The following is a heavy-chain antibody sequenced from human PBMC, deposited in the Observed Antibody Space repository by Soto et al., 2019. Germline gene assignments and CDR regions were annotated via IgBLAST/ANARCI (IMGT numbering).Heavy chain of an antibody. CDR1: GYTFTSHG. CDR2: IGGYNANT. Sequence: ASVKVSCKASGYTFTSHGISWVRQAPGQGLEWMGWIGGYNANTNYAQNLQGRVTMTTDTSTSTAYMELRSLRYDDTAVYYCARDLVYAAVAASGYFLQWGQGTLVTVSS. V-gene: IGHV1-18*01. J-gene: IGHJ1*01. D-gene: IGHD6-19*01. CDR3: ARDLVYAAVAASGYFLQ.